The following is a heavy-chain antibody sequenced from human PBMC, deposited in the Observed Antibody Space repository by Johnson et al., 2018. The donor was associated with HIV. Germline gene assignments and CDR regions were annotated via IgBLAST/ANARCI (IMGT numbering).Heavy chain of an antibody. CDR2: IYSGGST. Sequence: VQLVESGGGLVQPGGSLRLSCAASGFTVSSNYMSWVRQAPGKGLEWVSVIYSGGSTYYADSVKGRFTISRDNSKNTLYLQMNSLGAEDTAVYYCARVRGGTGHGAFDIWGQGTMVTVSS. CDR1: GFTVSSNY. J-gene: IGHJ3*02. V-gene: IGHV3-66*02. CDR3: ARVRGGTGHGAFDI.